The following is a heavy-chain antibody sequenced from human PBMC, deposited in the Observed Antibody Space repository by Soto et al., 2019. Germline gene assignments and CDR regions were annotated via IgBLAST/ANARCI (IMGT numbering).Heavy chain of an antibody. CDR2: ISYDGSNK. CDR1: GFTFSSYG. D-gene: IGHD2-2*01. J-gene: IGHJ4*02. Sequence: QVQLVESGGGVVQPGRSLRLSCAASGFTFSSYGMHWVRQAPGKGLEWVAVISYDGSNKYYADSVKGRFTISRDNSKNTLYLQMNSLRAEDTAVYYCARGTACSSTSCYDYFDYWGQGTLVTVSS. V-gene: IGHV3-30*03. CDR3: ARGTACSSTSCYDYFDY.